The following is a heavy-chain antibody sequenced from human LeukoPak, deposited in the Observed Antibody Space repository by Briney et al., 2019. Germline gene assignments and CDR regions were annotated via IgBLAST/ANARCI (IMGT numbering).Heavy chain of an antibody. CDR3: ARGVTMVRGVIPPPDY. Sequence: GRSLRLSCAASGFTFSSYGMHWVRQAPGKGLEWVAVIWYDGSNKYYADSVKGRFTISRDNSKNTLYLQMNSLRAEDTAVYYCARGVTMVRGVIPPPDYWGQGTLVTVSS. CDR2: IWYDGSNK. CDR1: GFTFSSYG. V-gene: IGHV3-33*01. D-gene: IGHD3-10*01. J-gene: IGHJ4*02.